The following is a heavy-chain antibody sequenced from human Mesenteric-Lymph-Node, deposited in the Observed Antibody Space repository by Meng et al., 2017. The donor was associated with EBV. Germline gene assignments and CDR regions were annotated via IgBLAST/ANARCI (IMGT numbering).Heavy chain of an antibody. Sequence: DVLKNPGARGTVHTQTSGTPLTCHYMTWLRQTPRQGLEWMGITTPSGGSTSNAEKCQGRVTMTRDTSTSTVYMELSSLRSEDTAVYYCARDGRYYDSSGYYLGDYWGQGTLVTVSS. CDR2: TTPSGGST. CDR1: GTPLTCHY. D-gene: IGHD3-22*01. CDR3: ARDGRYYDSSGYYLGDY. V-gene: IGHV1-46*01. J-gene: IGHJ4*02.